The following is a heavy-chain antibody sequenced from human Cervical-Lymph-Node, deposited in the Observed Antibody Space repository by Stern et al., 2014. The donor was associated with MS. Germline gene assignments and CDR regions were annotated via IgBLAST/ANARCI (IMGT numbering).Heavy chain of an antibody. CDR2: IIPIFGTA. Sequence: VQLVQSGAEVKKPGSSAKVSCKASGGTFSSYAISWVRQAPGQGLAWMGGIIPIFGTANYAQKFQGRVTITADESTSTAYMELSSLRSEDTAVYYCASFYGDYELYYYYGMDVWGQGTTVTVSS. V-gene: IGHV1-69*01. J-gene: IGHJ6*02. CDR3: ASFYGDYELYYYYGMDV. CDR1: GGTFSSYA. D-gene: IGHD4-17*01.